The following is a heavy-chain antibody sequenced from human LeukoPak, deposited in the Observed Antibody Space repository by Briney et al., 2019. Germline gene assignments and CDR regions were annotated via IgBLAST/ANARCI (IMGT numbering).Heavy chain of an antibody. D-gene: IGHD3-22*01. CDR2: SDPNSGAT. V-gene: IGHV1-2*02. Sequence: ASVQVSCKTSGYTFTSYYIHWLRQVPGQGFEWMGWSDPNSGATKYEHFQGRVTMTTDTSISTAYMELSRLRSDDTAVYFCARANPYDSSGYSPELRYWGQGTLVTVSS. J-gene: IGHJ4*02. CDR3: ARANPYDSSGYSPELRY. CDR1: GYTFTSYY.